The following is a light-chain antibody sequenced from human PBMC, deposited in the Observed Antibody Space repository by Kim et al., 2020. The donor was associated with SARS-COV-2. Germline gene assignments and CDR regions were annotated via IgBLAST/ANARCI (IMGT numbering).Light chain of an antibody. Sequence: DIQMTQSPSSLSASVGDRVTITCRSSQSITTYVNWYQQKPGKAPKLLIYTASTLQSGVPSRFSGSGSGTEFTLTISSLQPEDFATYHCQQSYSTPFSFGGGTKVDIK. CDR2: TAS. V-gene: IGKV1-39*01. CDR1: QSITTY. J-gene: IGKJ4*01. CDR3: QQSYSTPFS.